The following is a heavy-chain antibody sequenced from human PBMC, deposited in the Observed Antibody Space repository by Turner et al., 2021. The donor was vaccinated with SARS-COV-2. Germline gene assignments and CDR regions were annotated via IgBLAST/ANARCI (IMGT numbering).Heavy chain of an antibody. V-gene: IGHV3-33*01. CDR1: GSTFSSYG. D-gene: IGHD6-19*01. CDR2: IWYDGSNK. CDR3: ARDKGEGSSGWLIPSGSYYFDY. Sequence: VQLVESGGGVVQPGRSLRLSCAASGSTFSSYGIHWVRQAPGKGLEWVAFIWYDGSNKYYADSGKGRFTISRDNSKNTLYLQMNSLRAEDTAVYYCARDKGEGSSGWLIPSGSYYFDYWGQGTLVTVSS. J-gene: IGHJ4*02.